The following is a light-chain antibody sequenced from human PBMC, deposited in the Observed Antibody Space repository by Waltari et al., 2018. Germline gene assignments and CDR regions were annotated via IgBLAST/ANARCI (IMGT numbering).Light chain of an antibody. CDR3: QHRSKWPLT. CDR2: DAS. V-gene: IGKV3-11*01. J-gene: IGKJ4*01. CDR1: QSITTY. Sequence: DIVLTQSPATLSLSPGERATLSCRASQSITTYLAWYQLKPGQATRLLIYDASNRATGIPARFSGGGSGTDFTLTISNLEPEDSAVYYCQHRSKWPLTFGGGTKVEIK.